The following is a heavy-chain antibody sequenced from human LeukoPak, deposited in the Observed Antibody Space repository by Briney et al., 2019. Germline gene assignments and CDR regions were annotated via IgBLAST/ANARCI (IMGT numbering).Heavy chain of an antibody. J-gene: IGHJ6*02. CDR1: GGSISSYY. V-gene: IGHV4-59*08. D-gene: IGHD1-26*01. Sequence: SETLSLTCTVSGGSISSYYWSWIRQPPGKGLEWIGYIYYSGSTNYNPSLKSRVTISVDTSKNQFSLKLSSVTAADTAVYYCARLPRPSGSYYYYYGMDVWGQGTTVTVSS. CDR2: IYYSGST. CDR3: ARLPRPSGSYYYYYGMDV.